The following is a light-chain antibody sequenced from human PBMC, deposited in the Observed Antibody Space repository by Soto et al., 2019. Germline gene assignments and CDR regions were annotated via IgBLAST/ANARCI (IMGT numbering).Light chain of an antibody. V-gene: IGKV3-20*01. Sequence: EIVLTQSPGTLSLSPGESATLSCRASQSVNSRFLAWYQHKPGQAPRLLIYAASTRASCIPDRFSGSTSGTDFTLTISRLEPEDFAVYYCQRYGYSPPNTFGQGTKLEIK. CDR3: QRYGYSPPNT. CDR2: AAS. J-gene: IGKJ2*01. CDR1: QSVNSRF.